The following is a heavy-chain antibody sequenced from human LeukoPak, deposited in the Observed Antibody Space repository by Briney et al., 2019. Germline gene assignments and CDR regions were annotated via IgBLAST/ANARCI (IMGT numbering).Heavy chain of an antibody. CDR2: ISSSGGST. Sequence: GGSLRLSCAASGISFSDSYFIWIRQAPGKGLEWVSSISSSGGSTYYANSVKGRFTLSRDNSKDTLYLQMNNLRVDDTAVYYCAKERGTGYSSSWYSWFDPWGQGTLVTVSS. V-gene: IGHV3-23*01. J-gene: IGHJ5*02. CDR1: GISFSDSY. D-gene: IGHD6-13*01. CDR3: AKERGTGYSSSWYSWFDP.